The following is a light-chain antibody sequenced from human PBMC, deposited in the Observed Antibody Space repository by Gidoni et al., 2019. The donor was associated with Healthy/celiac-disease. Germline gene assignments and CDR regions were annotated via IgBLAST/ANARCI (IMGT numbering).Light chain of an antibody. J-gene: IGKJ2*01. CDR2: WAS. CDR1: QSVLYSSNNKNY. Sequence: DIGMTQSPDSLAVSLGERATINCKSSQSVLYSSNNKNYLAWYQQKPGQPPKLLIYWASTRESGVPDRFSGSGSGTDFTLTISSLQAEDVAVYYCQQYYSTPPMYTFGQGTKLEIK. CDR3: QQYYSTPPMYT. V-gene: IGKV4-1*01.